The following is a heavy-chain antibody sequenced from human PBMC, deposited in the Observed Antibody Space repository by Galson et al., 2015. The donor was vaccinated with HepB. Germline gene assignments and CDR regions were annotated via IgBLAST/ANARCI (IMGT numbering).Heavy chain of an antibody. D-gene: IGHD2-2*01. Sequence: SLRLSCAASGFTFRSYGMHWVRQAPGKGLEWVAVISYDGSNKYYADSVRGRFTISRDNSNNTLYLQMNSLRAEDTAVYYCAKDYLKYCSSTTCYQVDGYWVQGTLVTVSS. CDR1: GFTFRSYG. CDR3: AKDYLKYCSSTTCYQVDGY. CDR2: ISYDGSNK. J-gene: IGHJ4*02. V-gene: IGHV3-30*18.